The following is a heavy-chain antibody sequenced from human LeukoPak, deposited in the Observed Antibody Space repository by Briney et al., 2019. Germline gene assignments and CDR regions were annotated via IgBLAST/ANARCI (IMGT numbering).Heavy chain of an antibody. Sequence: ASVKVSCKASGYTFTGYYMHWVRQAPGQGLEWMGWISAYNGNTNYAQKLQGRVTMTTDASTSTAYMELRSLRSDDTAVYYCARALPGGYDILTGYPQVDYWGQGTLVTVSS. CDR3: ARALPGGYDILTGYPQVDY. J-gene: IGHJ4*02. CDR2: ISAYNGNT. V-gene: IGHV1-18*04. CDR1: GYTFTGYY. D-gene: IGHD3-9*01.